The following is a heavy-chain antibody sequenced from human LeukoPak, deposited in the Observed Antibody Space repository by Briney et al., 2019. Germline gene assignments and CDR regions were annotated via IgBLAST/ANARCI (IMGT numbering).Heavy chain of an antibody. Sequence: GGSLRPSCAASGFTFSSYAMHWVRQAPGKGLEWVAVISYDGSNKYYADSVKGRFTISRDNSKNTLYLQMNSLRAEDTAVYYRARGGVLLWFGESHFGWFDPWGQGTLVTVSS. V-gene: IGHV3-30-3*01. D-gene: IGHD3-10*01. CDR2: ISYDGSNK. CDR3: ARGGVLLWFGESHFGWFDP. J-gene: IGHJ5*02. CDR1: GFTFSSYA.